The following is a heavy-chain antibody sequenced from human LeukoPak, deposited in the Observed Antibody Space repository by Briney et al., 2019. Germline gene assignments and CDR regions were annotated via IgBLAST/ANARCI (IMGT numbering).Heavy chain of an antibody. D-gene: IGHD3-3*01. CDR3: ARDNGQSRILIFGVVTSYYYYGMDV. CDR2: ISAYNGNT. CDR1: GYTFTSYD. V-gene: IGHV1-18*01. J-gene: IGHJ6*02. Sequence: GASVKVSCKASGYTFTSYDINWVRQATGQGLEWMGWISAYNGNTNYAQKLQGRVTMTTDTSTSTAYMELRSLRSDDTAVYYCARDNGQSRILIFGVVTSYYYYGMDVWGQGTTVTVSS.